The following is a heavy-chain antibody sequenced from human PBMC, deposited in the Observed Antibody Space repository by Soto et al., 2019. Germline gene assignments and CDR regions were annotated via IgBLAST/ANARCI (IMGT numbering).Heavy chain of an antibody. J-gene: IGHJ5*02. CDR3: ATDSASIVAETPDGFDP. D-gene: IGHD6-25*01. CDR2: IKSKTDGGTT. CDR1: GFTFSNAW. Sequence: GGSLRLSCAASGFTFSNAWMSWVRQAPGKGLEWVGRIKSKTDGGTTDYAAPVKGRFTISRDESKNTLYLQMNSLKTGDTDAYDSATDSASIVAETPDGFDPWGQGTLVTVSS. V-gene: IGHV3-15*01.